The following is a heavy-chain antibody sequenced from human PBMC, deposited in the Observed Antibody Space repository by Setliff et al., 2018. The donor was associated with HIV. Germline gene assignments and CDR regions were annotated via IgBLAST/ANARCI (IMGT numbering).Heavy chain of an antibody. CDR3: ARDATRGGDMDV. Sequence: SETLSLTCTVSGVSISSSTYYWGWIRQPPGKGLEWIGSIHYRGSNYYNASLKSRLTILVDTSKNQFSLKLSSVTAADTAVYYCARDATRGGDMDVWAKGTTVTVSS. J-gene: IGHJ6*03. CDR1: GVSISSSTYY. D-gene: IGHD2-15*01. V-gene: IGHV4-39*07. CDR2: IHYRGSN.